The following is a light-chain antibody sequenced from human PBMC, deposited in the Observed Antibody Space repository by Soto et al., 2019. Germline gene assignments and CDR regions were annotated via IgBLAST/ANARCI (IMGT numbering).Light chain of an antibody. CDR3: QQSHGPSWT. CDR1: QNVNSW. J-gene: IGKJ1*01. Sequence: DVQMTQSPSTLSASIGDTVTMTCRASQNVNSWLAWYQQKPGKAPKLLIYKASILETGVPSRVSGGGSGTDFTLTISGLQPEDFATYYCQQSHGPSWTFGQGTKVDLK. CDR2: KAS. V-gene: IGKV1-5*03.